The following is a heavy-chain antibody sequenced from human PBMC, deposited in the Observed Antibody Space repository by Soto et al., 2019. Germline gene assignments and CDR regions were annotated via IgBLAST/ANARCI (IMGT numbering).Heavy chain of an antibody. CDR2: ISAYNVNT. V-gene: IGHV1-18*01. J-gene: IGHJ4*02. CDR1: GYTFTSYG. CDR3: ARVRGYYYGSGSYYNGLLGY. Sequence: QVPLVQSGAEVKKPGASVKVSCKASGYTFTSYGISWVRQAPGQGLEWMGWISAYNVNTNYAQKLQGRVTMTTDTHTSKAYRERRSLRSDDTAVYYCARVRGYYYGSGSYYNGLLGYWGQGTLVTVSS. D-gene: IGHD3-10*01.